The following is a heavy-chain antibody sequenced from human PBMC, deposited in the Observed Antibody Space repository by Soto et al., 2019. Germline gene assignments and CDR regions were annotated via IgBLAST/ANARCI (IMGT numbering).Heavy chain of an antibody. Sequence: SVRVSCKASGGTFSSFGISWVRQAPGQGLEWMGGIIPVFGRPNYAQRFRGRLTITADESTNTCYMELIDLESEDTAVYYCAREGSGYNFWGQGTQVTVSS. CDR2: IIPVFGRP. D-gene: IGHD5-12*01. V-gene: IGHV1-69*13. J-gene: IGHJ1*01. CDR3: AREGSGYNF. CDR1: GGTFSSFG.